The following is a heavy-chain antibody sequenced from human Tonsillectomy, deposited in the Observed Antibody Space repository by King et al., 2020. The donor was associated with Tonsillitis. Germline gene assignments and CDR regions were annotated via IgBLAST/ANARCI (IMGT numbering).Heavy chain of an antibody. D-gene: IGHD2-15*01. V-gene: IGHV3-53*01. CDR2: IYSGGST. CDR3: VMVEPTYYCGMDF. J-gene: IGHJ6*02. CDR1: GFTVSSNY. Sequence: LVESGGGLIQPGGSLRLSCAASGFTVSSNYMSWVRQAPGKGLEWVSIIYSGGSTYYTDSVKGRFTISRDNFKNTLYLQMNSLRAEDTAVYYCVMVEPTYYCGMDFWGQGTTVSVSS.